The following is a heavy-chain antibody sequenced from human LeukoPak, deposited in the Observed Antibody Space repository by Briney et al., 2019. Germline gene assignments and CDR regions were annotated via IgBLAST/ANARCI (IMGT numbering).Heavy chain of an antibody. V-gene: IGHV4-34*01. J-gene: IGHJ4*02. D-gene: IGHD5-12*01. CDR2: INHSGST. Sequence: SETLSLTCAVYGGSFSGYYWSWIRQPPGKGLEWIGEINHSGSTNYNPSLKSRVTISVDTSKNQFSLKLSSVTAAGTAVYYCARSLATGSGVDYWGQGTLVTVSS. CDR3: ARSLATGSGVDY. CDR1: GGSFSGYY.